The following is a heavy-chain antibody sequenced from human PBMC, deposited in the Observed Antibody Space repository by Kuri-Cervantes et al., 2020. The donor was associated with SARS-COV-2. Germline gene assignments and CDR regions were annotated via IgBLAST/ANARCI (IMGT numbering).Heavy chain of an antibody. CDR1: GGSFSGYY. D-gene: IGHD6-13*01. CDR2: INHSGST. Sequence: SETLSLTCAVYGGSFSGYYWSWIRQPPGKGLEWIGEINHSGSTNYNPSLKSRVTVSVDTSKNQFSLKLSSVTAADTAVYYCARQSAHGYSSSWYGGSWFDPWGQGTLVTVSS. CDR3: ARQSAHGYSSSWYGGSWFDP. J-gene: IGHJ5*02. V-gene: IGHV4-34*01.